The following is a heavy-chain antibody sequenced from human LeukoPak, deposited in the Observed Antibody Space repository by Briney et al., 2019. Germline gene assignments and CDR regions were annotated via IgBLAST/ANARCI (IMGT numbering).Heavy chain of an antibody. D-gene: IGHD1-26*01. CDR2: IYTSGST. J-gene: IGHJ2*01. Sequence: SETLSLTCTVSGGSISSYYWSWIRQPAGKGLEWIGRIYTSGSTNYNPSLKSRVTMSVDTSKNQFSLKLSSVTAADTAVYYCARKKWELLYWYFDLWGRGTLVTVSS. V-gene: IGHV4-4*07. CDR3: ARKKWELLYWYFDL. CDR1: GGSISSYY.